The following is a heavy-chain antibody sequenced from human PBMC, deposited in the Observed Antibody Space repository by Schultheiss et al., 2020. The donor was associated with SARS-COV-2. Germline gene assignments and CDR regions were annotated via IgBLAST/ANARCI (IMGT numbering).Heavy chain of an antibody. J-gene: IGHJ4*02. CDR3: AGGHARGVLRSRTYYFDY. Sequence: SETLSLTCTVSGGSISSGGYYWSWIRQHPGKGLEWIGYIYYSGSTFYNPSLKSRVTISVDTSKNQFSLKLSSVTAADTAVYYCAGGHARGVLRSRTYYFDYWGQGTLVTVSS. CDR1: GGSISSGGYY. CDR2: IYYSGST. D-gene: IGHD3-3*01. V-gene: IGHV4-31*03.